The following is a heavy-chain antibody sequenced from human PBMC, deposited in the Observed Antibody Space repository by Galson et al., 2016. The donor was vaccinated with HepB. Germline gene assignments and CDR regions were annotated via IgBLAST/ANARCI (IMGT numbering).Heavy chain of an antibody. CDR3: ARDIGP. CDR1: GFSFRNYA. J-gene: IGHJ5*02. Sequence: SLRLSCAASGFSFRNYAMSWVRQAPGKGLEWVSTIGGRDNNTFYADSVKGRFTISRDNSKNTLYLQMNSLRVEDTAVYFCARDIGPVGQGTLVTVSS. CDR2: IGGRDNNT. V-gene: IGHV3-23*01.